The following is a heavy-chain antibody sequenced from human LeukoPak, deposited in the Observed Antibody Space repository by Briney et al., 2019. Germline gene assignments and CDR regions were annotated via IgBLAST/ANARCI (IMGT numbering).Heavy chain of an antibody. J-gene: IGHJ5*02. CDR1: GFTFSSYW. CDR3: ARNLAVAGMYWFDP. CDR2: INQDGSEK. Sequence: PGGSLRLSCAASGFTFSSYWMTWVRQAPGKGLEWVASINQDGSEKYYVDSVKGRFTISRDNTKNLVYLQINSLRAEDTAVYYCARNLAVAGMYWFDPWGQGTLVTVSS. V-gene: IGHV3-7*03. D-gene: IGHD6-19*01.